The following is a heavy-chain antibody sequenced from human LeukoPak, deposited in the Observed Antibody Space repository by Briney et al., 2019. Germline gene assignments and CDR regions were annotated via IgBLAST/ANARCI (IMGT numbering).Heavy chain of an antibody. D-gene: IGHD3-9*01. V-gene: IGHV3-49*04. J-gene: IGHJ4*02. CDR2: IRSKAYGGTT. CDR3: TTYYDILTGYYTIDY. Sequence: GRSLRPSCTASGFTFGDYAMSWVRQAPGKGLEWVGFIRSKAYGGTTEYAASVKGRFTISRDDSKSIAYLQMNSLKTEDTAVYYCTTYYDILTGYYTIDYWGQGTLVTVSS. CDR1: GFTFGDYA.